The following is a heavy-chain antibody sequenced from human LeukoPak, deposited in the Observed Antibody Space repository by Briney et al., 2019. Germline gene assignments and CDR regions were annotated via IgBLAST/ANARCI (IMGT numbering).Heavy chain of an antibody. D-gene: IGHD5-18*01. CDR1: GYGFTTYW. V-gene: IGHV5-51*01. Sequence: GESLKISCQASGYGFTTYWIAWVRQMPGKGLEWMGIIDPSDSETRYTPSFQGQVTISVDKSLTTAYVQWNSLKASDTAMYYCARQTAMGRSGDYWGQGTLVTVSS. CDR3: ARQTAMGRSGDY. J-gene: IGHJ4*02. CDR2: IDPSDSET.